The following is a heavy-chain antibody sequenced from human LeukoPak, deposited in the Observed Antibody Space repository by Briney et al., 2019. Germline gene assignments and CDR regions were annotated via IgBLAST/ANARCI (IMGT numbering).Heavy chain of an antibody. J-gene: IGHJ6*03. CDR1: GGSISSYY. CDR2: IYYSGST. Sequence: SETLSLTCTVSGGSISSYYWSWIRQPPGKGLEWIGYIYYSGSTNYNPSLKSRVTISVDTSKNQFSLKLSSVTAAGTAVYYCARTSRDYYYYYYMDVWGKGTTVTVSS. CDR3: ARTSRDYYYYYYMDV. V-gene: IGHV4-59*08.